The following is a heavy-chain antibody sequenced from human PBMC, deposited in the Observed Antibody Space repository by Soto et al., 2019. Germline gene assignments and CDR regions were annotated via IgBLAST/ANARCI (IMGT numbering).Heavy chain of an antibody. J-gene: IGHJ5*02. CDR3: ALRDGSGSYHNWFDH. CDR1: GFSLSTSGVG. CDR2: IYWDDDK. V-gene: IGHV2-5*02. Sequence: QITLKESGPTLVKPTQTLTLTCTFSGFSLSTSGVGVGWVRQPPGKALEWLALIYWDDDKRYSPSLKSRLTIPKDPSKNHVVLIMTTMDPVDTATYYCALRDGSGSYHNWFDHWGQGTLVTVSA. D-gene: IGHD3-10*01.